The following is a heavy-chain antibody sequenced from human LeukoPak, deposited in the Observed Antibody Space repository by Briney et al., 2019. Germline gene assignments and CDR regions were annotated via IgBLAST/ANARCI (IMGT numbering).Heavy chain of an antibody. Sequence: GGSLRLSCAASGFTFSSYGMHWVRQAPGKGLEWVAVTSYDGSNKYYADSVKGRFTISRDNSKNTLYLQMNSLRAEDTAVYYCARELASSWYYYYGMDVWGQGTTVTVSS. CDR2: TSYDGSNK. CDR1: GFTFSSYG. J-gene: IGHJ6*02. V-gene: IGHV3-30*03. D-gene: IGHD6-13*01. CDR3: ARELASSWYYYYGMDV.